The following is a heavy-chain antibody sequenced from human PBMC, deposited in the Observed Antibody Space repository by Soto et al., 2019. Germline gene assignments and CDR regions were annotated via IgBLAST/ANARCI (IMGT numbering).Heavy chain of an antibody. CDR1: GFTFSSYA. V-gene: IGHV3-30-3*01. CDR2: ISYDGSNK. J-gene: IGHJ4*02. Sequence: QVQLVESGGGVVQPGRSLRLSCAASGFTFSSYAMHWVRQAPGKGLEWVAVISYDGSNKYYADYVKGRFTISRDNSKNTLYLQMSSLRAEDTAVYYCASTLDYWGQGTLVTVSS. CDR3: ASTLDY.